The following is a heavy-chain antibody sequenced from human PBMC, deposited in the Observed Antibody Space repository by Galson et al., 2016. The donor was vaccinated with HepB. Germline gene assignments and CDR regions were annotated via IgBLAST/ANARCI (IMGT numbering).Heavy chain of an antibody. CDR2: IHHTRRA. CDR1: GGSVSTNNYY. D-gene: IGHD3-3*01. J-gene: IGHJ5*02. V-gene: IGHV4-61*01. CDR3: ARRRGLGSVSQYSDFYWLDA. Sequence: SETLSLTCTVSGGSVSTNNYYWSWIRQSPGKGLEWIGHIHHTRRAYSNPSLRGRATMSLDTPNRQFSLSLASVTAADAAVYYCARRRGLGSVSQYSDFYWLDAWGQGIRVTVSS.